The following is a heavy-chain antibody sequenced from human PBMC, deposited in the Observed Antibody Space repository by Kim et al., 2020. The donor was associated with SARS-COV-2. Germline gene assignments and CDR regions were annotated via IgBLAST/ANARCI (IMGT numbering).Heavy chain of an antibody. D-gene: IGHD2-8*01. V-gene: IGHV4-34*01. Sequence: SETLSLTCAVYGGSFSGYYWSWIRQPPGKGLEWIGEINHSGSTNYNPSLKSRVPISVDTSKNQFSLMLSSVTAADTAVYYCARVVGCISTVVDAFDIWG. J-gene: IGHJ3*02. CDR2: INHSGST. CDR3: ARVVGCISTVVDAFDI. CDR1: GGSFSGYY.